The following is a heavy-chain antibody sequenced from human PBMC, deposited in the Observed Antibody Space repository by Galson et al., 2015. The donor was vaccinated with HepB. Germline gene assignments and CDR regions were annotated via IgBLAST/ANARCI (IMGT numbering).Heavy chain of an antibody. Sequence: SLRLSCAASGFAFNDYEMNWVRQAPGKGLEWISYISSSGNTIYYADSVKGRFTISRDKAKNSLYLQMNSLRAEDTAVYYCARAPPYYYDSRGYYFGPFDYWGQGTLVTVSS. CDR1: GFAFNDYE. J-gene: IGHJ4*02. D-gene: IGHD3-22*01. V-gene: IGHV3-48*03. CDR3: ARAPPYYYDSRGYYFGPFDY. CDR2: ISSSGNTI.